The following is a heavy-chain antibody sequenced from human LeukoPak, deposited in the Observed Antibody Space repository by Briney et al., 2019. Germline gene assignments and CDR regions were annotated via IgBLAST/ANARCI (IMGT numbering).Heavy chain of an antibody. CDR1: GFTFSIYW. J-gene: IGHJ4*02. D-gene: IGHD6-13*01. V-gene: IGHV3-7*04. CDR2: IEQDGSDK. CDR3: ARAHSSNFYSWLY. Sequence: GGSLRLSRAASGFTFSIYWMSWVRQAPGKGLEWVANIEQDGSDKYYVDSVKGRFTISRDNAKNSLSLQMNSLRAEDTAVYYCARAHSSNFYSWLYWGQGTLVTVSS.